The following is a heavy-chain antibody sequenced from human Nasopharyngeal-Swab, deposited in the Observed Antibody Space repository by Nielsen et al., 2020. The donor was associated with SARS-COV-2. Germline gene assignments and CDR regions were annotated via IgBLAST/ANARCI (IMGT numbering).Heavy chain of an antibody. CDR3: ARDPSGYDSDY. CDR2: IIPILGIA. D-gene: IGHD5-12*01. CDR1: GYTFTSYG. V-gene: IGHV1-69*04. Sequence: SVKVSCKAFGYTFTSYGISWVRQAPGQGLEWMGRIIPILGIANYAQKFQGRVTITADKSTSTAYMELSSLRSEDTAVYYCARDPSGYDSDYWGQGTLVTVSS. J-gene: IGHJ4*02.